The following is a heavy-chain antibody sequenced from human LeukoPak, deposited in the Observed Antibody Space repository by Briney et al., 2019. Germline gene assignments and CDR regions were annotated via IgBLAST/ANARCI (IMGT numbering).Heavy chain of an antibody. Sequence: PGGSLRLSCAASGFTFSSYAMSWVRQAPGKGLEWVSAISGSGGSTYYADSVKGRFTISRDNSKNTLYLQMNSLRAEDTAVYYCAKGRRYCGGDCYPYFDYWGQGTLVTVSS. CDR3: AKGRRYCGGDCYPYFDY. CDR1: GFTFSSYA. V-gene: IGHV3-23*01. J-gene: IGHJ4*02. D-gene: IGHD2-21*02. CDR2: ISGSGGST.